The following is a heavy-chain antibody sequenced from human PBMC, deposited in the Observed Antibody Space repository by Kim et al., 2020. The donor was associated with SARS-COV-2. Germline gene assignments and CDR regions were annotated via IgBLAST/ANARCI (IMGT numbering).Heavy chain of an antibody. CDR2: IRSKPHSYET. CDR1: GFIFSDSV. V-gene: IGHV3-73*01. J-gene: IGHJ5*02. CDR3: FRRDDFGSYRTVA. D-gene: IGHD2-8*02. Sequence: GGSLRLSCAGSGFIFSDSVIHWVRQASGKGLEWVGRIRSKPHSYETLYGAAVKGRCSIFRDDSKNTAYLQMNNLKVEDSAVYYCFRRDDFGSYRTVAWGQGTLVTVSS.